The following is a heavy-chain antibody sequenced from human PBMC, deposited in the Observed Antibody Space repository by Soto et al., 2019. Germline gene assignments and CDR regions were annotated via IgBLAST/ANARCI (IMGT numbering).Heavy chain of an antibody. D-gene: IGHD6-19*01. CDR3: ARDQSGGPQWRVIISWYFDL. CDR2: ISYDGSNK. CDR1: GFTFSSYA. Sequence: QVQLVESGGGVVQPGRSLRLSCAASGFTFSSYAMHWVRQAPGKGLEWVAVISYDGSNKYYADSVKGRFTISRDNSKNTLYRQMNSLSAEDTAVYYCARDQSGGPQWRVIISWYFDLWGRGTLVTVSS. J-gene: IGHJ2*01. V-gene: IGHV3-30-3*01.